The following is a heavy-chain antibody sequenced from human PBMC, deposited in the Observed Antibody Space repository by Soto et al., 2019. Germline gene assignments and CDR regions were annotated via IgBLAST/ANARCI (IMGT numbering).Heavy chain of an antibody. CDR1: GYTFTSYA. CDR3: ARGAALDCSGGSCYYYYYYYMDV. Sequence: QVQLVQSGAEVKKPGASVKVSCKASGYTFTSYAMHWVRQAPGQRLEWMGCINAGNGNTKYSQKFQGRVTITRDTSASTAYMELSSLRFEDTAVYYCARGAALDCSGGSCYYYYYYYMDVWGKGTTVTVSS. J-gene: IGHJ6*03. V-gene: IGHV1-3*01. D-gene: IGHD2-15*01. CDR2: INAGNGNT.